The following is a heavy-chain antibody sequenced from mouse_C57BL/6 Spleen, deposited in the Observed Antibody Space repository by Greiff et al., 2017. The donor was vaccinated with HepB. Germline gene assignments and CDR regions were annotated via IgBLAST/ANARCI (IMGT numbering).Heavy chain of an antibody. CDR2: IYPGDGDT. J-gene: IGHJ2*01. CDR3: ARRHYYDSGPYFDY. V-gene: IGHV1-82*01. CDR1: GYAFSSSW. Sequence: QVQLQQSGPELVKPGASVKISCKASGYAFSSSWMNWVKQRPGKGLEWIGRIYPGDGDTNYNGKFKGKATLTADKSSSTAYMQLSSLTSEDSAVYFCARRHYYDSGPYFDYWGQGTTLTVSS. D-gene: IGHD2-4*01.